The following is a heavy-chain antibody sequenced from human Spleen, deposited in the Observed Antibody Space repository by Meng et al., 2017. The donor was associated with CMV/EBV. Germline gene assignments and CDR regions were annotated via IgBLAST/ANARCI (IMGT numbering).Heavy chain of an antibody. J-gene: IGHJ4*02. V-gene: IGHV1-2*02. D-gene: IGHD2-21*01. CDR1: GYNVNDYQ. CDR3: ARPMNNVVIRYFDS. CDR2: IDPNSGGT. Sequence: ASVKVSCKAFGYNVNDYQINWVRQAPGQGLEWMGWIDPNSGGTNYAQKFQGRVIMTSDTSTSTVYMELSSLRSEDTAVYYCARPMNNVVIRYFDSWGLGTLVTVSS.